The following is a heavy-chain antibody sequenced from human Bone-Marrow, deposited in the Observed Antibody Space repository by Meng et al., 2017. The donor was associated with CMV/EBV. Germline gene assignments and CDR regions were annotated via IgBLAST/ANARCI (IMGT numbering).Heavy chain of an antibody. D-gene: IGHD3-3*01. V-gene: IGHV3-11*04. CDR1: GFTFSDYY. Sequence: GESLKISCAASGFTFSDYYMSWIRQAPGKGLEWVSYISSSGSTIYYADSVKGRFTISRDNAKNSLYLQMNSLRAEDTAVYYCARAEGFWSGYYSFDWFDPWGQGILVTVSS. CDR2: ISSSGSTI. CDR3: ARAEGFWSGYYSFDWFDP. J-gene: IGHJ5*02.